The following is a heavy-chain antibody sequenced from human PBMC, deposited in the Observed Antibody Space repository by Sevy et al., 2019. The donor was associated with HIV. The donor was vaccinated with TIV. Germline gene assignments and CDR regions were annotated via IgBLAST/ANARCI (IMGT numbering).Heavy chain of an antibody. D-gene: IGHD2-2*01. CDR1: GFMFSNYW. V-gene: IGHV3-7*03. CDR2: IKRDGSEK. J-gene: IGHJ6*02. CDR3: ARDCSSTSCLWGMDV. Sequence: GGSLRLSCVASGFMFSNYWMSWVRQAPGKGLEWVANIKRDGSEKYYVASVKGRFTISRDNAKNSLYLQMNCLRVEDTAVYYCARDCSSTSCLWGMDVWGPGTTVTVSS.